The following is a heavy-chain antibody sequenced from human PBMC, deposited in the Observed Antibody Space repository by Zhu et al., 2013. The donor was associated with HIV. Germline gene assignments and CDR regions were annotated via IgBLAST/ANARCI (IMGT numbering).Heavy chain of an antibody. CDR1: GDSFTNHY. CDR3: ARDGAVAAMGDWFDP. J-gene: IGHJ5*02. D-gene: IGHD6-19*01. V-gene: IGHV1-46*01. CDR2: TRPTSDGP. Sequence: QVQVVQSGAEVKEPGASVKISCKAPGDSFTNHYVHWVRQAPGQGLEWIGVTRPTSDGPTYAQKFQGGVTMTRDTSTSTVYMELSRLRSEDTAVYYCARDGAVAAMGDWFDPWGQGTLVTVSS.